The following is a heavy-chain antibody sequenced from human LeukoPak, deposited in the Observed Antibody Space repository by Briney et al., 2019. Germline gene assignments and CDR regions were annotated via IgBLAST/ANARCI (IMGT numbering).Heavy chain of an antibody. CDR2: IKSNTDGATT. V-gene: IGHV3-15*01. Sequence: GGSLRLSCAASGFTFSNAWMSWVRQAPGKGLEWVGRIKSNTDGATTDYAAPVKGRFTISRDDSKNTLYLQMNSLKTGDTAVYYCTTTTVTTWDAFDIWGQGTMVTVSS. J-gene: IGHJ3*02. D-gene: IGHD4-17*01. CDR3: TTTTVTTWDAFDI. CDR1: GFTFSNAW.